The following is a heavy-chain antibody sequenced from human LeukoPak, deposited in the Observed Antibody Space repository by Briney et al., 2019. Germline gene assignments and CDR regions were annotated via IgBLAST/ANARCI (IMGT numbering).Heavy chain of an antibody. J-gene: IGHJ5*02. CDR2: ISSNRGST. V-gene: IGHV3-64D*06. D-gene: IGHD3-10*01. Sequence: GGSLRLSRSASGFTFSSYAMHWVRQAPGKGLEYVSAISSNRGSTYYADSVKGRFTISRDNSKNTLYLQMSSLRAEDTAVYYCVTALWFGENDWFDPWGQGTLVTVSS. CDR3: VTALWFGENDWFDP. CDR1: GFTFSSYA.